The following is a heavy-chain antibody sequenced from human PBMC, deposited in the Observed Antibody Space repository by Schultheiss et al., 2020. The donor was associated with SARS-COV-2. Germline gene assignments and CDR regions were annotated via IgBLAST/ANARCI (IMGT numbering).Heavy chain of an antibody. J-gene: IGHJ6*03. D-gene: IGHD3-9*01. V-gene: IGHV4-31*01. CDR1: GGSISSGGYY. CDR3: ARAGLRYFSYYYYMDV. Sequence: SETLSLTCTVSGGSISSGGYYWSWIRQHPGKGLEWIGYIYYSGSTYYNPSLKSLVTISVDTSKNQFSLKVSSVTAADTAVYYCARAGLRYFSYYYYMDVWGKGTTVTVSS. CDR2: IYYSGST.